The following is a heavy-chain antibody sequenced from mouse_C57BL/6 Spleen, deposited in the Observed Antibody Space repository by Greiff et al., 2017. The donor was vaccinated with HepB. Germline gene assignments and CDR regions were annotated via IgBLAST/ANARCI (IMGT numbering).Heavy chain of an antibody. D-gene: IGHD2-3*01. J-gene: IGHJ4*01. V-gene: IGHV1-4*01. CDR1: GYTFTSYT. Sequence: VQLQESGAELARPGASVKMSCKASGYTFTSYTMHWVKQRPGQGLEWIGYINPSSGYTKYNQKFKDKATLTADKSSSTAYMQLSSLTSEDSAVYYCARGGYYYYAMDYWGQGTSVTVSS. CDR2: INPSSGYT. CDR3: ARGGYYYYAMDY.